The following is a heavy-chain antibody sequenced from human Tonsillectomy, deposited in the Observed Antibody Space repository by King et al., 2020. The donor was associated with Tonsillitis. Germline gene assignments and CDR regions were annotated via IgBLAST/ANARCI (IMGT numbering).Heavy chain of an antibody. CDR1: GFTFSRYE. CDR3: ARYCGSGSYLDY. J-gene: IGHJ4*02. Sequence: VQLVESGGGLVQPGGSLRLSCAASGFTFSRYEMNWVRQAPGKGLEWVSYISSSGSIIQYADSVKGRFTISRDNAKNSLYLQMNSLRAEDTAVYYCARYCGSGSYLDYWGQGTLVTVSS. V-gene: IGHV3-48*03. D-gene: IGHD3-10*01. CDR2: ISSSGSII.